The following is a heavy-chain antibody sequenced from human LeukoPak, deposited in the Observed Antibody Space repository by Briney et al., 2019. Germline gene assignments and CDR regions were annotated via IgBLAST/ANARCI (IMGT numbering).Heavy chain of an antibody. V-gene: IGHV1-8*01. CDR2: MNPNSGNT. Sequence: ASVKVSCKASGYTLTSYDINWVRQATGQGLEWMGWMNPNSGNTGYAQKFQGRVTMTRNTSISTAYMELSSLRSDDTAVYYCARDESERYYDFWSGYYPSGYWGQGTLVTVSS. D-gene: IGHD3-3*01. J-gene: IGHJ4*02. CDR1: GYTLTSYD. CDR3: ARDESERYYDFWSGYYPSGY.